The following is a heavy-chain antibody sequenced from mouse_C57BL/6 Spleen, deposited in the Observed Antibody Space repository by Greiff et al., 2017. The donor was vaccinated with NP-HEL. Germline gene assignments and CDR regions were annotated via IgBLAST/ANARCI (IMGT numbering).Heavy chain of an antibody. CDR3: ASPLYYDYDGGFAY. J-gene: IGHJ3*01. V-gene: IGHV1-69*01. CDR1: GYTFTSYW. CDR2: IDPSDSYT. D-gene: IGHD2-4*01. Sequence: VQLQQPGAELVMPGASVKLSCKASGYTFTSYWMHWVKQRPGQGLEWIGEIDPSDSYTNYNQKFKGKSTLTVDKSSSTAYMQLSSLTSEDAAVYYCASPLYYDYDGGFAYWGQGTLVTVSA.